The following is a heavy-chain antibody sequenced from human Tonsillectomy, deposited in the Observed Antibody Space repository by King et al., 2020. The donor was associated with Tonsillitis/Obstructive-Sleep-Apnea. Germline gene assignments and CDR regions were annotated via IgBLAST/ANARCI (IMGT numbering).Heavy chain of an antibody. J-gene: IGHJ3*02. CDR2: IKGKPDGGTT. V-gene: IGHV3-15*01. CDR1: GFTFSNAW. D-gene: IGHD2-2*01. Sequence: VQLVESGGGLVKPGGSLRLSCAASGFTFSNAWMSWVRQAPGKGLEWVGGIKGKPDGGTTDYAAPVKGRFTISRDDSKNTLYLQMNSLKTEDTAMYYWTTDCTSTSCYWDGAFDIWGQGTMVSVSS. CDR3: TTDCTSTSCYWDGAFDI.